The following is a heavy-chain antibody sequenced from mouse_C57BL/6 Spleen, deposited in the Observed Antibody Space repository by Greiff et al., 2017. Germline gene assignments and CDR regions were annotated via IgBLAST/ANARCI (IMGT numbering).Heavy chain of an antibody. D-gene: IGHD2-3*01. V-gene: IGHV1-82*01. J-gene: IGHJ3*01. CDR2: IYPGDGDT. Sequence: QVQLQQSGPELVKPGASVKISCKASGYAFSSSWMNWVKQRPGKGLEWIGRIYPGDGDTNYNGKFKGKATLTADKSSSTAYMQLSSLTSEDSAVYFCAREDYDGYFGGFAYWGQGTLVTVSA. CDR1: GYAFSSSW. CDR3: AREDYDGYFGGFAY.